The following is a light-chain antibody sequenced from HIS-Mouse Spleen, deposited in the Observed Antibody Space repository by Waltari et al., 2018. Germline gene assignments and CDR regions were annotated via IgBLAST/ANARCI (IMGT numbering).Light chain of an antibody. CDR3: QVWDSSSDPSYV. V-gene: IGLV3-21*02. J-gene: IGLJ1*01. Sequence: SYVLTQPPSVSVAPGQTARLTCGRHTIGSNSVPWYQQQPGQAPVLVVYDDSDRPAGIPERFSGSNSGNTATLTISRVEAGDEADYYCQVWDSSSDPSYVFGTGTKVTVL. CDR1: TIGSNS. CDR2: DDS.